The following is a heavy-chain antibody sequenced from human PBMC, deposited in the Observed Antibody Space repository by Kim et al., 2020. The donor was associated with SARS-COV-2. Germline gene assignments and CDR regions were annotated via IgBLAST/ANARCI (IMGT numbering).Heavy chain of an antibody. CDR3: ARESLYYDFWSGYLGYYYGMDV. V-gene: IGHV3-30-3*01. Sequence: GGSLRLSCAASGFTFSSYAMHWVRQAPGKGLEWVAVISYDGSNKYYADSVKGRFTISRDNSKNTLYLQMNSLRAEDTAVYYRARESLYYDFWSGYLGYYYGMDVWGQGTTVTVSS. CDR2: ISYDGSNK. CDR1: GFTFSSYA. D-gene: IGHD3-3*01. J-gene: IGHJ6*02.